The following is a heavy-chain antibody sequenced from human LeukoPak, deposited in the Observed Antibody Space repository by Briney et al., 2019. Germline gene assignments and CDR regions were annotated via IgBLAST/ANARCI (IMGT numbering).Heavy chain of an antibody. V-gene: IGHV3-23*01. CDR3: ANARGTSSSYFDL. Sequence: PGGPLRLSCAASGFTFSSCAMGWVRQPPGKGLEWVSGITGGGDATYYTASVKGRFTITRDNSKNTLYLQMNSLRAEDTALYYCANARGTSSSYFDLWGRGTLVTVSS. CDR2: ITGGGDAT. CDR1: GFTFSSCA. D-gene: IGHD6-6*01. J-gene: IGHJ2*01.